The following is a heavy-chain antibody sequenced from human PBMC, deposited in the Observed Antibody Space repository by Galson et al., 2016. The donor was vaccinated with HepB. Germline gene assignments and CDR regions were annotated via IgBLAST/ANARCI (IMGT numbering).Heavy chain of an antibody. CDR3: VRELYGDFVPYYFEY. V-gene: IGHV3-33*01. Sequence: WVRQAPGKGLEWVAVIWYDGSNKYYADSVKGRFTISRDNYKKTLYLQMNSLRAEDTAVYYCVRELYGDFVPYYFEYWGQGTLVTVSS. D-gene: IGHD4-17*01. J-gene: IGHJ4*02. CDR2: IWYDGSNK.